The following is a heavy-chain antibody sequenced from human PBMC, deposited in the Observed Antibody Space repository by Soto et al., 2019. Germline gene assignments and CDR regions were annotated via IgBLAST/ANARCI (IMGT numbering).Heavy chain of an antibody. CDR1: GFTFSSYE. D-gene: IGHD3-3*01. J-gene: IGHJ4*02. Sequence: GGSLRLSCAASGFTFSSYEMNWVRQAPGKGLEWVSYISSSGSTIYYADSVKGRFTISRDNAKNSLYLQMNSLRAEDTAVYYCAGTPPLGVVISTYYFDYWGQGTLVTVSS. CDR2: ISSSGSTI. CDR3: AGTPPLGVVISTYYFDY. V-gene: IGHV3-48*03.